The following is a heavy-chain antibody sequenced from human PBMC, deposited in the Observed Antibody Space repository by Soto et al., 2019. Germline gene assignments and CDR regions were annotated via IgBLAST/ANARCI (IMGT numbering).Heavy chain of an antibody. CDR1: EYTFTSYY. CDR3: ARMATTVTSFDY. V-gene: IGHV1-46*03. Sequence: GASVKVSCKASEYTFTSYYMHWVRQAPGQGLEWMGIINPSGGSTSYAQKFQGRVTMTRDTSTSTVYMELSSLRSEDTAVYYCARMATTVTSFDYWGQGTLVTVSS. D-gene: IGHD4-17*01. CDR2: INPSGGST. J-gene: IGHJ4*02.